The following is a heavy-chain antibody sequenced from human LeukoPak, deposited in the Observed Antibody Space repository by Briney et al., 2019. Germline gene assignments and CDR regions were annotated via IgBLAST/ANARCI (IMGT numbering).Heavy chain of an antibody. V-gene: IGHV3-23*01. Sequence: LSCXXSGXTFSTYAMNWVRQAPGKGLEWVSSISGTGGRTNYADSVKGRFTISRDNSKNTVNLQMNSLRAEDTAVYYCAKDQGYWGQGTLVTVSS. CDR1: GXTFSTYA. J-gene: IGHJ4*02. CDR3: AKDQGY. CDR2: ISGTGGRT.